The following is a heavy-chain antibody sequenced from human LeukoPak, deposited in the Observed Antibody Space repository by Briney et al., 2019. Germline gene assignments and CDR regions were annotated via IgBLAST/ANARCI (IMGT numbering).Heavy chain of an antibody. J-gene: IGHJ4*02. CDR1: GFTFDDYA. Sequence: PGGSLRLSCAASGFTFDDYAMHWVRQAPGKGLEWVSGISWNSGSIGYADSVKGRFTISRDNAKNSLYLRMNSLRAEDTALYYCAKDRGAVAAFDYWGQGTLVTVSS. CDR2: ISWNSGSI. CDR3: AKDRGAVAAFDY. V-gene: IGHV3-9*01. D-gene: IGHD6-19*01.